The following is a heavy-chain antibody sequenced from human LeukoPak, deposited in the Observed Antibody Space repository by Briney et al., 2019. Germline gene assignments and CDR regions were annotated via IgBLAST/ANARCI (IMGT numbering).Heavy chain of an antibody. CDR1: GFTFSNAW. V-gene: IGHV3-15*01. Sequence: GGSLRLSCAASGFTFSNAWMSWVRQAPGKGLEWVGRIKSKTDGGTTDYAAPVKGRFTISRDNSKNTLYLQMNSLRAEDTAVYYCAKRWFGDRWGQGTLVTVSS. D-gene: IGHD3-10*01. CDR3: AKRWFGDR. CDR2: IKSKTDGGTT. J-gene: IGHJ5*02.